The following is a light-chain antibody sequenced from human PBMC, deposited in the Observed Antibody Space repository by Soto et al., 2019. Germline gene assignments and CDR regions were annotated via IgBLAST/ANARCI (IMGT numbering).Light chain of an antibody. J-gene: IGLJ2*01. CDR3: SSYTISGSV. V-gene: IGLV2-14*01. CDR1: NTDIGDYDY. CDR2: EVT. Sequence: QSVLTQPASVSGSPGQSITISCTGTNTDIGDYDYVSWYQQQPGKAHKLMIYEVTNRPSGVSYRFSGSKSGTTASLTISGLQAEEEAEYYCSSYTISGSVFGGGTKLTVL.